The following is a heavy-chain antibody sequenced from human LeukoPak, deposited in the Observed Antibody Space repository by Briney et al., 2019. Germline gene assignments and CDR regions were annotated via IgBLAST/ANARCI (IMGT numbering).Heavy chain of an antibody. V-gene: IGHV3-7*03. CDR1: GFTFSNYW. J-gene: IGHJ6*02. CDR2: INRDGSER. Sequence: GGSLRLSCAASGFTFSNYWMTWVRRAPGKGLEWVANINRDGSERYYVDSVKGRFTISRDDAKSSLYLQMNSLRAEDTAVYYCARRNAMDVWGQGTTVIVFS. CDR3: ARRNAMDV.